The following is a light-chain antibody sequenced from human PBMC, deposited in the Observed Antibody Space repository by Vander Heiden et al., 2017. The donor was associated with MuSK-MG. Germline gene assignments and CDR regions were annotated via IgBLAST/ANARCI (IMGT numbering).Light chain of an antibody. Sequence: QSVLTQPPSASGTPGQRVTISCSGSRSNIGSNTVNWYPHLPGTAPKLLIYNNNQRPSGVPDRFSGSKSGTSASLAISGLQSEDEADYYCAAWDDSLNAVVFGGGTKLTVL. J-gene: IGLJ2*01. CDR1: RSNIGSNT. CDR2: NNN. V-gene: IGLV1-44*01. CDR3: AAWDDSLNAVV.